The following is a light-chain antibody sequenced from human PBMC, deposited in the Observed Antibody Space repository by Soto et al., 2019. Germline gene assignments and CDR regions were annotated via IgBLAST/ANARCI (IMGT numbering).Light chain of an antibody. V-gene: IGLV2-14*01. J-gene: IGLJ1*01. CDR3: SSYTTISALQV. CDR2: GVN. CDR1: IRDFVLYHY. Sequence: SALPQPASVSGSRGQAITITSSATIRDFVLYHYVSWYKQHPGKAPKLMIYGVNNRPSGVSNRFSGSKSGNTASLTISGLQADDDADYYCSSYTTISALQVFGTGTKGTVL.